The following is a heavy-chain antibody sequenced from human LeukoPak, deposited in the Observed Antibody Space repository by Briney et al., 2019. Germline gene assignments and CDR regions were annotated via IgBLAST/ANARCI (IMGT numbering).Heavy chain of an antibody. D-gene: IGHD2-2*01. J-gene: IGHJ4*02. CDR1: GYSFSVYY. V-gene: IGHV1-2*02. CDR2: ILPHSGDT. Sequence: ASVKVSCKASGYSFSVYYIQWLRQVPGEGLEWVGWILPHSGDTYDAQKFRGRVTMTTDTSINTAYMELSRLQSDDTGIYFCARPPRDLVSAAPFDYWGQGTLVAVS. CDR3: ARPPRDLVSAAPFDY.